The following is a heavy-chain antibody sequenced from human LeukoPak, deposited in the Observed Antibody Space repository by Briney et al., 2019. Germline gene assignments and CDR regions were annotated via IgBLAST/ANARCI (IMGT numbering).Heavy chain of an antibody. CDR3: ARSFDSSSYYFGDAFDI. V-gene: IGHV4-38-2*02. J-gene: IGHJ3*02. D-gene: IGHD3-22*01. CDR2: LYHSGST. CDR1: GYSISSGYY. Sequence: SETLSLTCTVSGYSISSGYYWGWIRQPPGKGLEWIGSLYHSGSTYYNPSLKSRVTISVDTSTNHFSLKLSSVTAADTAVYYCARSFDSSSYYFGDAFDIWGQGTMVTVSS.